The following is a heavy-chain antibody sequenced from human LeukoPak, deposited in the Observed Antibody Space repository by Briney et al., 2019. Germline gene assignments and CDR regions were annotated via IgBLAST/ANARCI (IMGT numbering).Heavy chain of an antibody. Sequence: GGSLRLSCAASGFTFSSYWMHWVRQAPGKGLVWVSRINTDGSSTSYADSVKGRFTTSRDNAKNTLYLQMNSLRAGDTAVYYCARESGIAAALDLWGQGTLVTVSS. CDR2: INTDGSST. CDR1: GFTFSSYW. CDR3: ARESGIAAALDL. V-gene: IGHV3-74*01. D-gene: IGHD6-13*01. J-gene: IGHJ5*02.